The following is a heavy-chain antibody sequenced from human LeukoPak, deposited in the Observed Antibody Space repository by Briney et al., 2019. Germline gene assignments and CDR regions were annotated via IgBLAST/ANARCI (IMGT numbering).Heavy chain of an antibody. V-gene: IGHV1-2*04. Sequence: ASVNVSCKASGYTFTGYYMHWVRQAPGQGLEWMGWINPNSGGTNYAQKFQGWVTMTRDTSISTAYMELSRLRSDDTAVYYCAREYSSSWYPRAASFDPWGQGTLVTVSS. D-gene: IGHD6-13*01. CDR2: INPNSGGT. CDR1: GYTFTGYY. J-gene: IGHJ5*02. CDR3: AREYSSSWYPRAASFDP.